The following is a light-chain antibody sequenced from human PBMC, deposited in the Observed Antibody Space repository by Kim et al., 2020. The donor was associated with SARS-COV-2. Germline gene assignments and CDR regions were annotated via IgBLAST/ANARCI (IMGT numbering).Light chain of an antibody. V-gene: IGLV2-14*03. CDR2: DVT. Sequence: GQWITISGTGTSSDVGIYNYDSGYQQHPGKAPKLIIYDVTKRPAGVSDRFSGSKSGNTASLTISGLQIDDEADYYCVSYSSSITLVFGGGTQLTVL. CDR3: VSYSSSITLV. CDR1: SSDVGIYNY. J-gene: IGLJ2*01.